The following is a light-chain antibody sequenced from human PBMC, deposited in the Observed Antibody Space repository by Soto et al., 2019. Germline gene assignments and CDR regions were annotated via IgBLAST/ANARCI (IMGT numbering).Light chain of an antibody. CDR2: TAS. Sequence: DIQMTQSPSSVSASVGDSVTITCRASQDISNWLAWYQQKPGKAPKLLIYTASSLQSGVPSRFSGSGSGTDFTLTISSLQPEDFATYYCQQANSFPPWTFGQGTKVEIK. CDR1: QDISNW. V-gene: IGKV1-12*01. CDR3: QQANSFPPWT. J-gene: IGKJ1*01.